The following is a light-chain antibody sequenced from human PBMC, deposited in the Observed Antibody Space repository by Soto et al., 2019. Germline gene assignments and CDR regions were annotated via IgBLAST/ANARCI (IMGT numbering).Light chain of an antibody. CDR3: QQLNSYPIT. CDR1: RGISSY. V-gene: IGKV1-9*01. J-gene: IGKJ5*01. Sequence: DIQLTQSPSFLSASVGDRVTITCRASRGISSYLAWYQQKPGKAPKLLIYAASTLQSGVPSRFSGSGSGTEFTLTISRLQPEDFATYYCQQLNSYPITFGQGTRLEIK. CDR2: AAS.